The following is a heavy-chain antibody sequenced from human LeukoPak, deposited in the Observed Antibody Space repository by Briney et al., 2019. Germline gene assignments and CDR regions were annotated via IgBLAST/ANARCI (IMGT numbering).Heavy chain of an antibody. Sequence: SVKVSCKASGYTFTSYGISWVRQAPGQGLEWMGRIIPILGIANYAQKFQGRVTITADKSTSTAYMELSSLRSEDTAVYYCARDRADYYDSSGSKGSDYWGQGTLVTVSS. D-gene: IGHD3-22*01. CDR3: ARDRADYYDSSGSKGSDY. V-gene: IGHV1-69*04. J-gene: IGHJ4*02. CDR1: GYTFTSYG. CDR2: IIPILGIA.